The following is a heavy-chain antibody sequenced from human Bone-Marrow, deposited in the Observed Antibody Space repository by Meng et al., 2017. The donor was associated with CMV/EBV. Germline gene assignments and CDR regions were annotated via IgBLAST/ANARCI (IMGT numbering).Heavy chain of an antibody. Sequence: TGDVAGDSSTDAPWWSWVRQPPGKGLEWIGEIYHRGNPNYNPSLKSRVSISRDESRNQLSLEVRSVTAADTALYYCARHWSGGYSLGDWGQGTLVTVSS. J-gene: IGHJ4*02. V-gene: IGHV4/OR15-8*02. CDR3: ARHWSGGYSLGD. CDR1: GDSSTDAPW. CDR2: IYHRGNP. D-gene: IGHD5-18*01.